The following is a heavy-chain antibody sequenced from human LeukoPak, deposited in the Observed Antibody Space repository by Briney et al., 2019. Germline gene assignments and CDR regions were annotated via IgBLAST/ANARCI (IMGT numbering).Heavy chain of an antibody. CDR1: GYTFTSYD. V-gene: IGHV1-8*01. CDR2: MNPNSGNT. Sequence: GASVKVSCKASGYTFTSYDINWVRQATGQGLEWMGWMNPNSGNTGYAQKFQGRVTMTRNTFISTAYMELSSLRSEDTAVYYCARRRRDGYKIGVWFDPWGQGTLVTVSS. J-gene: IGHJ5*02. D-gene: IGHD5-24*01. CDR3: ARRRRDGYKIGVWFDP.